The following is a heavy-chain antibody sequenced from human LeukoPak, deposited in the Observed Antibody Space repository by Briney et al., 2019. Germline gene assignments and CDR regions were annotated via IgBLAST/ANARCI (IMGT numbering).Heavy chain of an antibody. D-gene: IGHD1-26*01. CDR2: ISYDGRKK. CDR1: GFTFSSYG. Sequence: GGSLRLSCAASGFTFSSYGIHWVRQAPGKGLEWVAVISYDGRKKYYADSVKGRFTISRDNSKNTLYLQMISLRAEDTAVYYCATLRVGASTGYYFDYWGQGTLVTVSS. CDR3: ATLRVGASTGYYFDY. V-gene: IGHV3-30*12. J-gene: IGHJ4*02.